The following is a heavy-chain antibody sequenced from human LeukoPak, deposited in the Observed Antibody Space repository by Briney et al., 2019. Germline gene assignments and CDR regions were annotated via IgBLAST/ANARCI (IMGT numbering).Heavy chain of an antibody. CDR1: GGSISSSSYY. J-gene: IGHJ4*02. V-gene: IGHV4-39*01. CDR3: ARHEGYYDY. CDR2: IYYSGST. Sequence: PSGTLSLTCTVSGGSISSSSYYWGWIRQPPGKGLEWIGSIYYSGSTYYNPSLKSRVTISVDTSKNQFSLKLSSVTAADTAVYYCARHEGYYDYWGQGTLVTVSS.